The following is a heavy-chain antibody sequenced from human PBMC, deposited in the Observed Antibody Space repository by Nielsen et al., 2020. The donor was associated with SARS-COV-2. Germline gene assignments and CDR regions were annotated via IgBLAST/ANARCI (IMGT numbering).Heavy chain of an antibody. D-gene: IGHD2-15*01. J-gene: IGHJ4*02. V-gene: IGHV3-48*01. CDR3: AKDGRGLIEYREAMTL. CDR1: GFTFSSYS. Sequence: GESLKISCAASGFTFSSYSMNWVRQAPGKGLEWVSYISSSSSTIYYADSVKGRFTISRDNSKNTLYLQMNSLRAEDTAVYYCAKDGRGLIEYREAMTLWGQGTLVTVSS. CDR2: ISSSSSTI.